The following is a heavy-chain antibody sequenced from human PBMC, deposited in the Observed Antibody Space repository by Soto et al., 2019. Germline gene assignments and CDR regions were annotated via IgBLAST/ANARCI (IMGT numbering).Heavy chain of an antibody. J-gene: IGHJ6*02. D-gene: IGHD3-3*01. CDR3: ARSVSASVLRFLEWLSPYYYYGMDV. V-gene: IGHV1-8*01. CDR1: GYTFTSYD. Sequence: GPSVKVSCKSSGYTFTSYDINWVRQATGQVRERMGCMNPNSGNTGYAQKFQGRVTMTRNTSISTAYMELSSLRSEDTAVYYCARSVSASVLRFLEWLSPYYYYGMDVWGQGNTVTVSS. CDR2: MNPNSGNT.